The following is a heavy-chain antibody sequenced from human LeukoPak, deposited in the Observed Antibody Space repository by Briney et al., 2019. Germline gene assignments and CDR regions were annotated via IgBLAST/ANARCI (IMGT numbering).Heavy chain of an antibody. D-gene: IGHD6-19*01. V-gene: IGHV4-39*07. CDR1: GGSISSSSYY. CDR2: IYYSGST. J-gene: IGHJ4*02. Sequence: PSETLSLTCTVSGGSISSSSYYWGWIRQPPGKGLEWIGSIYYSGSTYYNPSLKSRVTISVDTSKNQFSLKLSSVTAADTAVYYCARGQWLVRRPFDYWGQGTLVTVSS. CDR3: ARGQWLVRRPFDY.